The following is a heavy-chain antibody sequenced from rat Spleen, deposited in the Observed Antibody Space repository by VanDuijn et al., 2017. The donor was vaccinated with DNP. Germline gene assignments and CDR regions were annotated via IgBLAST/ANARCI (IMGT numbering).Heavy chain of an antibody. CDR3: VRPLGYSSYGFAY. CDR1: GFTFNNYW. J-gene: IGHJ3*01. V-gene: IGHV5-31*01. CDR2: IIGSGGST. Sequence: EVQLVESGGGLVQPGGSMKLSCVASGFTFNNYWMTWIRQVPGKGLEWVASIIGSGGSTYYPDSVKGRFTISRDNAKDTLYLQGDSLRSEDTATYYCVRPLGYSSYGFAYWGQGTLVTVSS. D-gene: IGHD1-2*01.